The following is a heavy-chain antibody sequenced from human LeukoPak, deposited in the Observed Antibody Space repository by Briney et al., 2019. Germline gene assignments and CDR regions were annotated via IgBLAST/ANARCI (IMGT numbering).Heavy chain of an antibody. Sequence: ASVKVSCKVSGYTLTELSMHWVRQAPGKGLEWTGGFDPEDGETIYAQKFQGRVTMTEDTSTDTAYMELSSLRSEDTAVYYCATGYYDSSGGEVFDYWGQGTLVTVSS. D-gene: IGHD3-22*01. CDR2: FDPEDGET. V-gene: IGHV1-24*01. J-gene: IGHJ4*02. CDR1: GYTLTELS. CDR3: ATGYYDSSGGEVFDY.